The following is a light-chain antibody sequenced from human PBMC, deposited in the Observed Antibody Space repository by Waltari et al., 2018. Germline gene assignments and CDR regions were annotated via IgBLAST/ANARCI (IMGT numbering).Light chain of an antibody. J-gene: IGLJ3*02. CDR1: ASNIGGNL. CDR3: ASWDDSLNGHWV. V-gene: IGLV1-44*01. Sequence: QSVLTQPPSASGTPGQRVTISCSGSASNIGGNLVTWYQQLPGKPPKLLIYRSDQRPSGVPDRFSGSKTGTSASLAISGLQSDDEADYFCASWDDSLNGHWVFGGGTKVTVL. CDR2: RSD.